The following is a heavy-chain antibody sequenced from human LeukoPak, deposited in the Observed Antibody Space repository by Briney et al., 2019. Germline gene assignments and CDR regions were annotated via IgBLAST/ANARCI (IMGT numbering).Heavy chain of an antibody. V-gene: IGHV4-61*02. CDR3: ASETATGGNY. CDR2: IYTSGST. J-gene: IGHJ4*02. CDR1: GGSISSGSYY. D-gene: IGHD3-16*01. Sequence: PSETLSLTCTVSGGSISSGSYYWSWIRQPAGKGLEWIGRIYTSGSTNYNPSLKSRVTISVDTSKNQFSLKLSSVTAADTAVYYCASETATGGNYWGQGTLVTVSS.